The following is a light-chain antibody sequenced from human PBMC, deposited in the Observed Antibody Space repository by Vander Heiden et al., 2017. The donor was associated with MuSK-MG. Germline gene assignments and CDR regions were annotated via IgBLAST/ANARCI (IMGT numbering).Light chain of an antibody. V-gene: IGKV3-20*01. J-gene: IGKJ1*01. CDR1: QSVTSNY. CDR3: QEYGTSRT. CDR2: GSS. Sequence: EIVLTLSRGARSFSPEERATITCTASQSVTSNYLAWYQQTPGQATRLLIYGSSSRATGIPDRFSGSGSGTDFTLTISRVEPEDFALYYCQEYGTSRTFGQGTKVEIK.